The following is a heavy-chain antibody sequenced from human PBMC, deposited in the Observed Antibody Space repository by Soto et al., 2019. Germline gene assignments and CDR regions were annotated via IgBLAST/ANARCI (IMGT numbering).Heavy chain of an antibody. CDR2: IYYSGST. CDR1: GGSISSYY. J-gene: IGHJ4*02. V-gene: IGHV4-59*01. D-gene: IGHD3-9*01. CDR3: ARGNDILTGYVDY. Sequence: SDTLSLTCTVSGGSISSYYWSWIRQPPGKGLEWIGYIYYSGSTNYNPSLKSRVTISVDTSKNQFSLKLSSVTAADTAVYYCARGNDILTGYVDYWGQGTLVTVS.